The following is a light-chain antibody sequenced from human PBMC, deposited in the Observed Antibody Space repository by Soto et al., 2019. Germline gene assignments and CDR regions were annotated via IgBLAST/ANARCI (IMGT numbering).Light chain of an antibody. Sequence: QSVLTQPASVSGSPGQSITISCTGTRSDVGGYNSVSWYQQHPGKAPKLMIYDVSNRPSGVSNRFSGSKSGNTASLTISGLQAEDEGDYYCSSYASSSTLVVFGGGAKLTVL. J-gene: IGLJ2*01. V-gene: IGLV2-14*01. CDR1: RSDVGGYNS. CDR2: DVS. CDR3: SSYASSSTLVV.